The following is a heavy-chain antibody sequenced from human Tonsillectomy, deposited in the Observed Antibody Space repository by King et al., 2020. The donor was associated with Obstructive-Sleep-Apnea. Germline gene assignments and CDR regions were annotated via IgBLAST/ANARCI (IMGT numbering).Heavy chain of an antibody. D-gene: IGHD4-23*01. CDR1: GGSISSYY. CDR2: MFSSGNI. J-gene: IGHJ4*02. Sequence: HVQLQESGPGLVKPSETLSLTCTVSGGSISSYYWSWIRQPPGKGLEWIGYMFSSGNINYNPSLKGRVTMSVDTSKNQFSLKLSSVTAADTAVYYCARSTALVSPFAYWGQGALVTVSS. V-gene: IGHV4-59*08. CDR3: ARSTALVSPFAY.